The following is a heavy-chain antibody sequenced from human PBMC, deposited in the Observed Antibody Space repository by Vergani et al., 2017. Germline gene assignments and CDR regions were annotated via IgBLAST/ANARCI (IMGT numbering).Heavy chain of an antibody. V-gene: IGHV3-30*19. CDR3: ARAPQVVPAAHKPPFDY. D-gene: IGHD2-2*01. Sequence: QVQLEESGGGVVQPGRSLRLSCAGSGFTLSSHAMHWVRQAPGKGLEWVAVISYDGSNKYYADSVKGRFTISRDNSKNTLYLQMNSLRAEDTAVYYCARAPQVVPAAHKPPFDYWGQGTLVTVSS. CDR2: ISYDGSNK. J-gene: IGHJ4*02. CDR1: GFTLSSHA.